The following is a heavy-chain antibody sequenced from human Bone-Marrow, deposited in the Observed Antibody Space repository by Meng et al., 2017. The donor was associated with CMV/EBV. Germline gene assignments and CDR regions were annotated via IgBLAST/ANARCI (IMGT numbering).Heavy chain of an antibody. J-gene: IGHJ4*02. CDR1: GFTFSSYS. V-gene: IGHV3-21*01. Sequence: GESLKISCAASGFTFSSYSMNWVRQAPGKGLEWVSSISSSSSYIYYADSVKGRFTISRDNAKNSLYLQMNSLRAEDTAVYYCARVTDLQWLVYAADYWGQGTLVTVSS. D-gene: IGHD3-3*01. CDR2: ISSSSSYI. CDR3: ARVTDLQWLVYAADY.